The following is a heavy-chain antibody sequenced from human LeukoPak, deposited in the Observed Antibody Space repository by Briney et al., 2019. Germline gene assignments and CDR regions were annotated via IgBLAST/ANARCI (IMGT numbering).Heavy chain of an antibody. CDR1: GYTFTSYG. Sequence: ASVKVPCKASGYTFTSYGISWVRQAPGQGLEWMGWISAYNGNTNYAQKLQGRVTMTTDTSTSTAYMELRSLRSDDTAVYYCARGDEHSSSTPFDYWGQGTLVTVSS. J-gene: IGHJ4*02. CDR3: ARGDEHSSSTPFDY. V-gene: IGHV1-18*01. CDR2: ISAYNGNT. D-gene: IGHD6-6*01.